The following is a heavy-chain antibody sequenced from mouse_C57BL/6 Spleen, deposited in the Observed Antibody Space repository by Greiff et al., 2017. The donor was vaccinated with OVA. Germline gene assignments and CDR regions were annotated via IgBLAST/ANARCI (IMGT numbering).Heavy chain of an antibody. V-gene: IGHV1-82*01. D-gene: IGHD2-4*01. CDR3: ARSLYDYDSAY. CDR1: GYAFSSSW. J-gene: IGHJ3*01. CDR2: IYPGDGDT. Sequence: QVQLKQSGPELVKPGASVKISCKASGYAFSSSWMNWVKQRPGKGLEWIGRIYPGDGDTNYNGKFKGKATLTADKSSSTAYMQLSSLTSEDSAVYFCARSLYDYDSAYWGQGTLVTVSA.